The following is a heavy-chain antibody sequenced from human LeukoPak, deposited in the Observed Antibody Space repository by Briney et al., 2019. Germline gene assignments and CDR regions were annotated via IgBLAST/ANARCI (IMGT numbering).Heavy chain of an antibody. Sequence: PSETLSLTCAVYGGSFSGFYWSWIRQPPGRGLEWIGEINHSGTTSYNPSLKSRVTISVDTSKNQFSLKLSSVTAADTAVYYCARDGYNYRYWGQGTLVTVSS. CDR3: ARDGYNYRY. D-gene: IGHD5-24*01. CDR2: INHSGTT. J-gene: IGHJ4*02. CDR1: GGSFSGFY. V-gene: IGHV4-34*01.